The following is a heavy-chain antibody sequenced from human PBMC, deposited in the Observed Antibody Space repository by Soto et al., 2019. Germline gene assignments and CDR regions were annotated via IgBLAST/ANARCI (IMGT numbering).Heavy chain of an antibody. CDR2: ISYDDGDNK. J-gene: IGHJ4*02. Sequence: QVHLVESGGGVVPPGRSLRLSCAASGFTFSSFNMHWVRQAPGKGLVWVAVISYDDGDNKSYADSVKGRFTISRDNSKNTVYLQMNSLRPEDTAVYYRARTTVVSGTPDFDYWGQGTLVTVSS. CDR1: GFTFSSFN. CDR3: ARTTVVSGTPDFDY. V-gene: IGHV3-30-3*01. D-gene: IGHD4-4*01.